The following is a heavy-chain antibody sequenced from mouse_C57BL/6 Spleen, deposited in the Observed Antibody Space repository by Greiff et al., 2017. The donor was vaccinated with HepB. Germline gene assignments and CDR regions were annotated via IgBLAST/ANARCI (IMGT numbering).Heavy chain of an antibody. D-gene: IGHD1-1*01. CDR1: GYTFTSYG. J-gene: IGHJ2*01. CDR3: AKTYYYGEGGYYFDY. Sequence: VQLQQSGAELARPGASVKLSCKASGYTFTSYGISWVKQRTGQGLEWIGEIYPRSGNTYYNEKFKGKATLTADKSSSTAYMELRSLTSEDSAVYFCAKTYYYGEGGYYFDYWGQGTTLTVSS. CDR2: IYPRSGNT. V-gene: IGHV1-81*01.